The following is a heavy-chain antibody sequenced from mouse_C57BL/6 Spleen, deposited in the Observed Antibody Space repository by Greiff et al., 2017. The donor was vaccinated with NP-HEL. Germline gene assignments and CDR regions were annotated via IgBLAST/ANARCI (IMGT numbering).Heavy chain of an antibody. D-gene: IGHD4-1*01. Sequence: VQLQQSGPELVKPGASVKISCKASGYAFSSSWMNWVKQRPGKGLEWIGRIYPGDGDTNYNEKFKGKATLTADKSSSTAYMELSRLTSEDSAVYFCARHEDKTGRVLYFDYWGQGTTLTVSS. V-gene: IGHV1-82*01. CDR3: ARHEDKTGRVLYFDY. J-gene: IGHJ2*01. CDR2: IYPGDGDT. CDR1: GYAFSSSW.